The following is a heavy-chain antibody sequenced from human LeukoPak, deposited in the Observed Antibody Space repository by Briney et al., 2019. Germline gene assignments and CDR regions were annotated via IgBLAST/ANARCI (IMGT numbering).Heavy chain of an antibody. CDR1: GFTFSSYG. V-gene: IGHV3-33*01. Sequence: PGRSLRLSCAASGFTFSSYGMHCVRQAPGKGLEWGAVIWYDGSNKYYADSVKGRFTISRDNSKNTLYLQMNSLRAEDTAVYYCARANYGGNSGLDYWGQGTLVTVSS. D-gene: IGHD4-23*01. CDR2: IWYDGSNK. J-gene: IGHJ4*02. CDR3: ARANYGGNSGLDY.